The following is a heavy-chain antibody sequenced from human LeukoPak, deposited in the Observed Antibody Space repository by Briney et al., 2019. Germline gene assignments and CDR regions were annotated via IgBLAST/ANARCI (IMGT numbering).Heavy chain of an antibody. CDR1: GFIFYSYA. J-gene: IGHJ4*02. V-gene: IGHV3-64*02. Sequence: GGSLRLSCAGSGFIFYSYAMHWVRQAPGRGLEYVAAITSRGSSTFYADSVKGRFTISRDNAKNSVYLQMNSLRVEDTAVYYCARDWAHNYYDSGGYPHPDYWGQGTLVTVSS. D-gene: IGHD3-22*01. CDR2: ITSRGSST. CDR3: ARDWAHNYYDSGGYPHPDY.